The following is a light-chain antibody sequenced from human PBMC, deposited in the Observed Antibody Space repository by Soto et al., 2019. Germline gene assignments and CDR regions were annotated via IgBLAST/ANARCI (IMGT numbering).Light chain of an antibody. CDR2: AAS. CDR1: QGISTW. J-gene: IGKJ2*01. V-gene: IGKV1-12*01. CDR3: QQANSFPFT. Sequence: DIQMTQSPSSVSASVGDRVTITCRASQGISTWLDWYQQKTGKAPKLLIYAASNLQSGVPSRFSGSGSGTDFTLTISRLQPEDFAAYYCQQANSFPFTFGQRTKLGIK.